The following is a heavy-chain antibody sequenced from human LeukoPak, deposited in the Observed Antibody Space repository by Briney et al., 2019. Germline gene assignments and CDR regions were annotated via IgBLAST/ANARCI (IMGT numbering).Heavy chain of an antibody. CDR1: GGTFSSYA. D-gene: IGHD1-26*01. Sequence: GASVKVSCKASGGTFSSYAISWVRQSPGQGLEWMGGIIPIFGTANYAQKFQGRVTITADESTSTAYMELSSLRSEDTAVYYCARGELSDRGYMDVWGEGTTVTVSS. CDR3: ARGELSDRGYMDV. CDR2: IIPIFGTA. J-gene: IGHJ6*03. V-gene: IGHV1-69*01.